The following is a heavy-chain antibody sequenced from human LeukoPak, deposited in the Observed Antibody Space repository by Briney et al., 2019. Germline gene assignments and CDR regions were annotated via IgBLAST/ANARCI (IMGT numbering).Heavy chain of an antibody. CDR2: IYYSGST. CDR3: ARGNEITMIVVVTHSYFDY. CDR1: GGSISSSSYY. Sequence: SETLSLTCTVSGGSISSSSYYWGWIRQPPGKGLEWIGIIYYSGSTYYNPSLKSRVTISVDTSKNQFSLKLSSVTAADTAVYYCARGNEITMIVVVTHSYFDYWGQGTLVTVSS. J-gene: IGHJ4*02. V-gene: IGHV4-39*07. D-gene: IGHD3-22*01.